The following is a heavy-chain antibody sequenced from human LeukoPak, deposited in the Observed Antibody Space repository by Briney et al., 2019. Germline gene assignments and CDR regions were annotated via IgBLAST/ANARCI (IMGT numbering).Heavy chain of an antibody. D-gene: IGHD3-3*01. CDR3: ATHSGFWSGYYAYYLDH. Sequence: SETLSLTRAVSGYSISSGYYWGWIRQAPGKGLEWIGSIYHSGSTYYNPSLKSRVTISVDTSKNQFSLKLRSVTAADTAVYYCATHSGFWSGYYAYYLDHWGHGTLVTVSS. J-gene: IGHJ4*01. CDR2: IYHSGST. V-gene: IGHV4-38-2*01. CDR1: GYSISSGYY.